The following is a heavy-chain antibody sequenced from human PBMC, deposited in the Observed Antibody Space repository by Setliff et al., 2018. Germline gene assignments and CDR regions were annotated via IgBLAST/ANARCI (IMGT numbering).Heavy chain of an antibody. J-gene: IGHJ6*02. V-gene: IGHV1-2*04. CDR2: INPNSGGT. CDR1: GYTFTGYY. D-gene: IGHD1-26*01. CDR3: ARDLQYSGSYFGYNYGMDV. Sequence: GASVKVSCKASGYTFTGYYMHWVRQAPGQGLEWMGWINPNSGGTNYAQKFQGWVTMTRDTSISTAYMELSRLRSDDTAVYYCARDLQYSGSYFGYNYGMDVWGQGTTVTVSS.